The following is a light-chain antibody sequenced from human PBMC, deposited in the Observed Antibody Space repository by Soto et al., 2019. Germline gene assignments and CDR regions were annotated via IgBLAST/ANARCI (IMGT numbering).Light chain of an antibody. Sequence: QSALTQPRSVSGSPEQSVTISCTGINSDVGAYNYVSWYQHHPGKAPKLMIFDVSKRPAGVPDRFSGSKSGNTASLTISGLQAEDEADYYCFSYAVTYVFGTGTKLTVL. CDR3: FSYAVTYV. CDR1: NSDVGAYNY. CDR2: DVS. V-gene: IGLV2-11*01. J-gene: IGLJ1*01.